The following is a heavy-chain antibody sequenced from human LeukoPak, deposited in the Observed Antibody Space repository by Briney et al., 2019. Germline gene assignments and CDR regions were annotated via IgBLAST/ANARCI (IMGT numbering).Heavy chain of an antibody. Sequence: SETLSLTCAVFGGSFSGYYWSWIRQPPGKGLEWIGEINHSGRTNYNPALNSRVTISVDTSKNQFSLKLSSVTAADTSVYYCARGRITISWGQGTLVTVSS. CDR2: INHSGRT. D-gene: IGHD3-3*01. CDR1: GGSFSGYY. J-gene: IGHJ5*02. V-gene: IGHV4-34*01. CDR3: ARGRITIS.